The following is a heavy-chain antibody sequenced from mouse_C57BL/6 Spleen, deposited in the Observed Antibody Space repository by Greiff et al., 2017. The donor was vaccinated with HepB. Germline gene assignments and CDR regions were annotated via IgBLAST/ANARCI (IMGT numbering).Heavy chain of an antibody. CDR3: ARSSTSAAY. D-gene: IGHD3-1*01. CDR2: INPSSGYT. CDR1: GYTFASYT. J-gene: IGHJ2*01. Sequence: VQLVESGADLVKPGASVKMSCKASGYTFASYTMHWVKQRPGQGLEWIGYINPSSGYTKYNQKFKDKATLTADKSSSPAYMQLSSLTSGDSAVFYCARSSTSAAYWGQSTTLTGSS. V-gene: IGHV1-4*01.